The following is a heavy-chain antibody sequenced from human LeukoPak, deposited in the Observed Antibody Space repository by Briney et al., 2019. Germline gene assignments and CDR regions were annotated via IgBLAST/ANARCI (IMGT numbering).Heavy chain of an antibody. D-gene: IGHD3-10*01. Sequence: PGASLRLSCVASGFTFSKYAMTWVRQAPGKGLEWVSSISGSGTTYYAESVKGRFTVSRDNSKNTLYLQVNSLRAEDTAVYYCAKVPMVRGSTYDYWGQGTLVTVSS. CDR2: ISGSGTT. V-gene: IGHV3-23*01. J-gene: IGHJ4*02. CDR1: GFTFSKYA. CDR3: AKVPMVRGSTYDY.